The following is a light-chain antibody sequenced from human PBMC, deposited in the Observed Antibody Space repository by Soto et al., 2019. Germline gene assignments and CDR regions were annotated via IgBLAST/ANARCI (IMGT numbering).Light chain of an antibody. CDR1: SSDVGAYNY. J-gene: IGLJ1*01. CDR2: DVS. CDR3: ISYTSSGTYV. V-gene: IGLV2-14*01. Sequence: QSVLTQPASVSGSPGQSIAISCTGTSSDVGAYNYVAWFQQHPGKAPKLMIYDVSNRPSGVSNRFSGSKSGNTASLTISGLQAEDEADYYCISYTSSGTYVFGTGTKLTVL.